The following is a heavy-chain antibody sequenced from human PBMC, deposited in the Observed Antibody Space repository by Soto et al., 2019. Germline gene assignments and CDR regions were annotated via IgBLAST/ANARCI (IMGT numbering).Heavy chain of an antibody. Sequence: PSETLSLTCTVSGGSISHYYWSWIRQSPGKGLEWIGYAYYSGSTDYNPSLMSRVTMSVDTSKNQVSLKLNSVTTADTAVYYCARDRSTYGGGGTGEVKENWFDPWGPGTLVTVS. D-gene: IGHD2-8*01. CDR2: AYYSGST. J-gene: IGHJ5*02. V-gene: IGHV4-59*01. CDR1: GGSISHYY. CDR3: ARDRSTYGGGGTGEVKENWFDP.